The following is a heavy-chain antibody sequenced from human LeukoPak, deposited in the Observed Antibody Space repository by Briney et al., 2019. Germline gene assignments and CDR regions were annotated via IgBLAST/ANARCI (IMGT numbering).Heavy chain of an antibody. CDR2: ISGSGTVT. CDR1: GFTFSNHA. J-gene: IGHJ4*02. CDR3: AKTSVGEGRIIGSGYFDN. V-gene: IGHV3-23*01. D-gene: IGHD2-15*01. Sequence: GGSLRLSCAASGFTFSNHAMNWVRQAPGKGLEWVSIISGSGTVTYYADSVKGRFTISRDNSKNTLYLQMNSLRAVDTAVYYCAKTSVGEGRIIGSGYFDNWGQGTLVTVSS.